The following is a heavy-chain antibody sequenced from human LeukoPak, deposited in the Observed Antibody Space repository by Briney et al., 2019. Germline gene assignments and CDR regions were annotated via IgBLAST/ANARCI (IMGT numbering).Heavy chain of an antibody. D-gene: IGHD4-11*01. V-gene: IGHV3-30*02. J-gene: IGHJ6*03. CDR1: GFTFSSYG. CDR3: AKDKGTTVTTLHYMDV. CDR2: IRYDGSNK. Sequence: GGSLRLSCAASGFTFSSYGMHWVREAPGKGLEWVAVIRYDGSNKYYADSVKGRFTISRDNSKNTLYLQMNSLRAEDTAVYYCAKDKGTTVTTLHYMDVWGKGTTVTVSS.